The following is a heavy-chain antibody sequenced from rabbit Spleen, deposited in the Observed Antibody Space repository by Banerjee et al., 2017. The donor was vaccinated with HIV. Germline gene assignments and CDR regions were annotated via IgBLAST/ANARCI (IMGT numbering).Heavy chain of an antibody. CDR3: VREVAGKFNL. V-gene: IGHV1S47*01. Sequence: QEQLVESGGGLVQPGGSLKLSCKASGFDFNTYGVSWVRQAPGKGLEWIGYIDPVFGIAVYASWVNGRFTISNHNAQNTLYLQLNSLTAAGTATYFCVREVAGKFNLWGQGTLVTVS. J-gene: IGHJ4*01. CDR2: IDPVFGIA. CDR1: GFDFNTYG. D-gene: IGHD4-1*01.